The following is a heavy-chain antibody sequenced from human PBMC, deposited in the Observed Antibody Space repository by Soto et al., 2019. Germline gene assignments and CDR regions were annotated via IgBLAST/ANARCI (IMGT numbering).Heavy chain of an antibody. V-gene: IGHV3-30-3*01. J-gene: IGHJ6*02. Sequence: QVQLMESGGGVVQSGRSLKLSCAASGFTFSSHAMHWVRRAPGKGLQWVAVISYDANNKYYADSVKGRFSISRDNSKNTVSLQMNSLRPEDTGVHYCARGSCGCATCYNMDVWGLGTTVTVSS. CDR1: GFTFSSHA. CDR2: ISYDANNK. D-gene: IGHD2-21*01. CDR3: ARGSCGCATCYNMDV.